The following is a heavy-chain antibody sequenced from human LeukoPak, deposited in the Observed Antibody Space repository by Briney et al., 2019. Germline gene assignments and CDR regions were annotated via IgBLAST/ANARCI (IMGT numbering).Heavy chain of an antibody. Sequence: GASVKVSCKASGYTFTNYVIKWVRQAPGQGLEWMGGMNPNSGNTYYAQKFQGRVTMTRNTSISTDYMELSSLRSEDTAVYFWAGDLRAFRDGYKNPNFYLDYWGQGTLVTVSS. CDR1: GYTFTNYV. D-gene: IGHD5-24*01. CDR3: AGDLRAFRDGYKNPNFYLDY. V-gene: IGHV1-8*01. J-gene: IGHJ4*02. CDR2: MNPNSGNT.